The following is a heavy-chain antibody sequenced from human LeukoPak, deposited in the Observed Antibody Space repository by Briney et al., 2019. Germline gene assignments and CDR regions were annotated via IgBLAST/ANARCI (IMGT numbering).Heavy chain of an antibody. CDR3: ARDQGGGNYYDSSGYYPPIILFDY. Sequence: GESLKISCAASGFTFSDYNMRWIRQAPGKGLEWVSSISRSGSTKYYADSVKGRFTISRDNAKNSLFLQMNSLRAEDTAVYYCARDQGGGNYYDSSGYYPPIILFDYWGQGTLVTVSS. V-gene: IGHV3-11*01. D-gene: IGHD3-22*01. CDR2: ISRSGSTK. CDR1: GFTFSDYN. J-gene: IGHJ4*02.